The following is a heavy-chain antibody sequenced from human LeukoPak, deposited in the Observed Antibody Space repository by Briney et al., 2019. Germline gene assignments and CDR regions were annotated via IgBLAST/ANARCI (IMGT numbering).Heavy chain of an antibody. D-gene: IGHD5-18*01. CDR2: IYYSGTT. CDR3: AKGAGGFSYYNWFDP. Sequence: SETLSLTCGVYGGSFSGYYWGWIRQPPGKGLEWIGSIYYSGTTHYSPSLESRVTISVDTSKNQFSLKLASVTAADTAIYYCAKGAGGFSYYNWFDPWGQGTLVTVSS. J-gene: IGHJ5*02. V-gene: IGHV4-34*01. CDR1: GGSFSGYY.